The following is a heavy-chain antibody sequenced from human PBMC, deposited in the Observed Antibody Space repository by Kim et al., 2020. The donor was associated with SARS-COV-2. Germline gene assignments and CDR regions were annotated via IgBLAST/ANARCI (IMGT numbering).Heavy chain of an antibody. CDR1: GGSFSGYY. V-gene: IGHV4-34*01. Sequence: SETLSLTCAVYGGSFSGYYWSWIRQPPGKGLEWIGEINHSGSTNYNPSLKSRVTISVDTSKNQFSLKLSSVTAADTAVYYCARSLVGGRHYFDYWGQGTLVTVSS. CDR2: INHSGST. CDR3: ARSLVGGRHYFDY. D-gene: IGHD3-16*01. J-gene: IGHJ4*02.